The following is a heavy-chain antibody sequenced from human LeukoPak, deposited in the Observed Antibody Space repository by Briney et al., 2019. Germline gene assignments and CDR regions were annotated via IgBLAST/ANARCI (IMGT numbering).Heavy chain of an antibody. J-gene: IGHJ6*03. V-gene: IGHV3-15*01. CDR3: TTDAYDSSGLGYYYYMGV. Sequence: TGGSLRLSCAASGFTFSNAWMSWVRQAPGKGLEWVGRIKSKTDGGTTDYAAPVKGRFTISRDDSKNTLYLQMNSLKTEDTAVYYCTTDAYDSSGLGYYYYMGVWGKGTTVTISS. D-gene: IGHD3-22*01. CDR1: GFTFSNAW. CDR2: IKSKTDGGTT.